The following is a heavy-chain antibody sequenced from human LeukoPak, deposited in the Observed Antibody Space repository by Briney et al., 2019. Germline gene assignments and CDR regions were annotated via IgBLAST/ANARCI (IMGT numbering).Heavy chain of an antibody. CDR1: GYTFTSYD. D-gene: IGHD4-17*01. V-gene: IGHV1-8*01. Sequence: ASVKVSCKASGYTFTSYDINWVRQATGQGLEWMGWMNPNSGNTGYAQKFQGRVTVTRNTSISTAYMELSSLRSEDTAVYYCARGVRMTTSRNWFDPWGQGTLVTVSS. J-gene: IGHJ5*02. CDR3: ARGVRMTTSRNWFDP. CDR2: MNPNSGNT.